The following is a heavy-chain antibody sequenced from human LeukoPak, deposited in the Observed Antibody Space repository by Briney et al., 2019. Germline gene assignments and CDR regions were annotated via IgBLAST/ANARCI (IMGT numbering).Heavy chain of an antibody. J-gene: IGHJ6*02. CDR2: IEYDESKT. V-gene: IGHV3-74*01. D-gene: IGHD6-13*01. CDR1: GFTFSNCW. CDR3: ARDQAIAAAVYYGMDV. Sequence: GGSLRLSRAASGFTFSNCWMHWVRQAPGKGLEWVARIEYDESKTKYADSVKGRFTISRDNSKNTLYLQMNSLRAEDTAVYYCARDQAIAAAVYYGMDVRGQGTTVTVSS.